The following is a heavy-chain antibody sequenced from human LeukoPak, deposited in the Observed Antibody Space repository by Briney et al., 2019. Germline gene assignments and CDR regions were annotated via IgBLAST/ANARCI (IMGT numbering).Heavy chain of an antibody. CDR2: IYYSGST. D-gene: IGHD2-21*02. V-gene: IGHV4-39*01. J-gene: IGHJ3*02. CDR3: ARHPYCGGDCYWDAFDI. Sequence: SETLSLTCTVSGGSINSSSYYWGWIRQSPGKGLEWIGSIYYSGSTYKNPSFRSRVTMAVDTSKNQFSLKLSSVTAADTAVYYCARHPYCGGDCYWDAFDIWGQGTMVTVSS. CDR1: GGSINSSSYY.